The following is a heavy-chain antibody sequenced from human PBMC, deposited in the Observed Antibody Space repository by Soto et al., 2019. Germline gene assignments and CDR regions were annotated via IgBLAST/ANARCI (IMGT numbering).Heavy chain of an antibody. D-gene: IGHD2-2*01. J-gene: IGHJ3*02. V-gene: IGHV3-23*01. CDR3: AKDWGYCSSTSCYGIDAFDI. CDR2: ISGSGGST. CDR1: GFTFSSYA. Sequence: VQLLESGGGLVQPGGSLRLSCAASGFTFSSYAMSWVRQAPGKGLEWVSAISGSGGSTYYADSVKGRFTISRDNSKNTLYLQMNSLRAEDTAVYYCAKDWGYCSSTSCYGIDAFDIWGQGTMVTVSS.